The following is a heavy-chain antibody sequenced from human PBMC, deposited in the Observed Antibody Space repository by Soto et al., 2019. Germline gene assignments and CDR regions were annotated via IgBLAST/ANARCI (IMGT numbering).Heavy chain of an antibody. CDR1: GFSLRSSGMR. V-gene: IGHV2-70D*14. CDR2: IDWDDDK. Sequence: ASGPTLVNPTQTLTLTCTFSGFSLRSSGMRVSWIRQPPGKALEWLARIDWDDDKFYNTSLRTRLTISKDTSKNQVVLTMTNMDPVDTGTYYCAQDLAVDGGNYYYYVMDVWGPGTTVTVSS. D-gene: IGHD6-19*01. CDR3: AQDLAVDGGNYYYYVMDV. J-gene: IGHJ6*02.